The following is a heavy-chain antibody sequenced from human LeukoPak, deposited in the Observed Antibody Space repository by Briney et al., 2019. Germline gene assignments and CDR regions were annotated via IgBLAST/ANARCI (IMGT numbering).Heavy chain of an antibody. Sequence: GGSLRLSRVASGFTFSSYSMNWGRQAPGKGLEWVSYISSGSSTIYYADSVKGRFTISRDNAKNSLYLQMNSLRDEDTAVYYCARETRGYSSSWTPGDYWGQGTLVTVSS. CDR3: ARETRGYSSSWTPGDY. J-gene: IGHJ4*02. V-gene: IGHV3-48*02. CDR1: GFTFSSYS. D-gene: IGHD6-13*01. CDR2: ISSGSSTI.